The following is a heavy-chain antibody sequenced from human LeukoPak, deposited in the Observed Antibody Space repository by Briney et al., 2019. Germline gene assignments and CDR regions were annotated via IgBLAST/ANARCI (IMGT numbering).Heavy chain of an antibody. CDR3: PTDWGPTLSSSVDY. CDR1: GFTFGDYA. D-gene: IGHD6-6*01. Sequence: PGGSLRLSCTASGFTFGDYAMSWVRQAPGKGLEWVGFIRSKAYGGTTEYAASVKGRFTISRDDYKSIAYLQMNSLNTEDTAVSYCPTDWGPTLSSSVDYWGQGTLVTASS. V-gene: IGHV3-49*04. J-gene: IGHJ4*02. CDR2: IRSKAYGGTT.